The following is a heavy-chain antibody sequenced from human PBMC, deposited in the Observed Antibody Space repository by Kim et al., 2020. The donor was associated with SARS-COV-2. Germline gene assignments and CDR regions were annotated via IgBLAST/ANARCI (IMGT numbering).Heavy chain of an antibody. Sequence: GGSLRLSCAASGFTFSSYAMHWVRQAPGKGLEWVAVISYDGSNKYYADSVKGRFTISRDNSKNTLYLQMNSLRAEDTAVYYCARERIPWGDYAIGYYYYGVYVWGQGTTVTVSS. CDR2: ISYDGSNK. CDR1: GFTFSSYA. V-gene: IGHV3-30*04. J-gene: IGHJ6*02. D-gene: IGHD4-17*01. CDR3: ARERIPWGDYAIGYYYYGVYV.